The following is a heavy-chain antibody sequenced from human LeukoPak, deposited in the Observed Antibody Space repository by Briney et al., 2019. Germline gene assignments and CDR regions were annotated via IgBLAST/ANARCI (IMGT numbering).Heavy chain of an antibody. D-gene: IGHD3-3*01. V-gene: IGHV4-4*07. CDR1: RGSISSYY. Sequence: PSETLSLTCTVSRGSISSYYWNWIRQPAGKGLEWIGRIYTSGSTNYNPSLKSRVTMSVDTSKNQFSLKLSSVTAADTAVYYCASTYYDFWSGHYKSWFDPWGQGTLVTVSS. J-gene: IGHJ5*02. CDR2: IYTSGST. CDR3: ASTYYDFWSGHYKSWFDP.